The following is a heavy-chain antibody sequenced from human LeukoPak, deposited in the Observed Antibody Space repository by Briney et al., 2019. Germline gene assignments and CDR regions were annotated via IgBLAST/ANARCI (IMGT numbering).Heavy chain of an antibody. D-gene: IGHD5-18*01. V-gene: IGHV4-39*01. CDR3: ARPPRTSPGYSYGPFFDY. CDR1: GGSISSSSYY. Sequence: SETLSLTCTVSGGSISSSSYYWGWIRQPPGKGLEWIGSIYYSGSTYYNPSLKSRVTISVDTSKNQFSLKLSSVTAADTAVYYCARPPRTSPGYSYGPFFDYWGQGTLVTVSS. CDR2: IYYSGST. J-gene: IGHJ4*02.